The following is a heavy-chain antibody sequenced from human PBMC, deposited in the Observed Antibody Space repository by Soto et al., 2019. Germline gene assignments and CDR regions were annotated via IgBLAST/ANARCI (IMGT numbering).Heavy chain of an antibody. V-gene: IGHV3-9*01. CDR1: GFTFDDYA. Sequence: EVQLVESGGGLVQPGRSLRLSCAASGFTFDDYAMHWVRQAPGKGLEWVSGISWNSGSIGYADSVKGRFTISRDNAKNSPYLQMNSLRAEDTALYYCAKDMTVTSYYYYGMDVWGQGTTVTVSS. J-gene: IGHJ6*02. CDR3: AKDMTVTSYYYYGMDV. D-gene: IGHD4-17*01. CDR2: ISWNSGSI.